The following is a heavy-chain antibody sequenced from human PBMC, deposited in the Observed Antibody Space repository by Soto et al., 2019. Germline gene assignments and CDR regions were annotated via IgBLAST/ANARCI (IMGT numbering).Heavy chain of an antibody. CDR3: ARVVRDYSNGGYYYYYGMDV. V-gene: IGHV4-31*03. J-gene: IGHJ6*02. CDR2: IYYSGST. Sequence: QVQLQESGPGLVKPSQTLSLTCTVSGGSISSGGYYWSWIRQHPGKGLEWIGYIYYSGSTYYNPSLKSRVTMSVDTSKTHFSLKLSSVTAADTAVYYCARVVRDYSNGGYYYYYGMDVWGQGTTVTVSS. CDR1: GGSISSGGYY. D-gene: IGHD4-4*01.